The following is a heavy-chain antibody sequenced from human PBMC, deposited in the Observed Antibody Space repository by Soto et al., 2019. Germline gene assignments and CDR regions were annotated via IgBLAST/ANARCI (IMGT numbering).Heavy chain of an antibody. Sequence: EVQLVESGGGLVQPGGSLKLSCTASGFRVTDSAMDWVRQSAGKGLEWVGRIRSKCKIHATTYGESVKGRFSFSSDESQNLIYLQMNSLKVENTVVYYGARHQGSGYGGKSLDDWGQGTLVTVSS. D-gene: IGHD5-18*01. CDR2: IRSKCKIHAT. CDR3: ARHQGSGYGGKSLDD. J-gene: IGHJ4*02. CDR1: GFRVTDSA. V-gene: IGHV3-73*02.